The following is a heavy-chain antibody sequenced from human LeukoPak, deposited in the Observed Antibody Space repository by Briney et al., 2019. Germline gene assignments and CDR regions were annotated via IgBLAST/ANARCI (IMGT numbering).Heavy chain of an antibody. J-gene: IGHJ6*03. CDR2: INHSGST. CDR1: GGSFSGYY. D-gene: IGHD3-22*01. Sequence: PSETLSLTCAVYGGSFSGYYWSWIRQPPGKGLEWIGEINHSGSTNYNPSLKSRVTISVDTSKNQFSLKLSSVTAADTAVYYCARVQYYYDSSGYGGLFYYYYYMDVWGKGTTVTISS. V-gene: IGHV4-34*01. CDR3: ARVQYYYDSSGYGGLFYYYYYMDV.